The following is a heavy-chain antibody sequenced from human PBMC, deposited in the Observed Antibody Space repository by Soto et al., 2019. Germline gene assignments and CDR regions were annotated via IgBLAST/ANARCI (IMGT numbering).Heavy chain of an antibody. Sequence: EVHLEESGGGLVHPGGSLRLSCAASGFTFSSYWINWVRQAPGKGLEWVANIDEDGSEYNDAESVRGRFTISRDNAKNTLYLQMNSLRAADTAVYYCARTGDGHHDFLDYWGQGILVSVSS. CDR2: IDEDGSEY. J-gene: IGHJ4*02. D-gene: IGHD1-1*01. CDR3: ARTGDGHHDFLDY. V-gene: IGHV3-7*01. CDR1: GFTFSSYW.